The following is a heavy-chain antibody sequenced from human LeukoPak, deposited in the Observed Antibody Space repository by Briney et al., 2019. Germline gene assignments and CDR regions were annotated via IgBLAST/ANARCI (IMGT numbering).Heavy chain of an antibody. V-gene: IGHV3-53*01. CDR2: IYSGGST. J-gene: IGHJ6*04. CDR3: ARDLLLAAPTTDYYYYYGMDV. CDR1: GFTVSSNY. D-gene: IGHD4-11*01. Sequence: GGSLRLSCAASGFTVSSNYMSWVRQAPGKGLEWVSVIYSGGSTYYADSVKGRFTISRDNSKNTLYLQMNSLRAEDTAVYYCARDLLLAAPTTDYYYYYGMDVWGKGTTVTVSS.